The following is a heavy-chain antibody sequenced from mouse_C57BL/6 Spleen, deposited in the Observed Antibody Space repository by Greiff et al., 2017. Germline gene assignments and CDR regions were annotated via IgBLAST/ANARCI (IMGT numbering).Heavy chain of an antibody. CDR2: IDPENGAT. CDR3: TTEGNYGDAMDY. D-gene: IGHD2-1*01. V-gene: IGHV14-4*01. CDR1: GFNFKDDY. Sequence: EVQLHQSGAELVRPGASVKLSCTASGFNFKDDYMPWVKQRPEQGLEWIGWIDPENGATEYASKFQGKATITADTSSNTAYLQLSSLTSEDTAVYYCTTEGNYGDAMDYWGQGTSVTVSS. J-gene: IGHJ4*01.